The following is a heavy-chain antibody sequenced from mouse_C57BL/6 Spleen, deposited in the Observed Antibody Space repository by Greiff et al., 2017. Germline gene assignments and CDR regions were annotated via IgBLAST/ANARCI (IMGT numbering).Heavy chain of an antibody. V-gene: IGHV1-52*01. J-gene: IGHJ4*01. CDR2: IDPSDSET. CDR3: ARSPITTVVPYYAMDY. CDR1: GYTFTSYW. Sequence: QVQLQQPGAELVRPGSSVKLSCKASGYTFTSYWMHWVKQRPIQGLEWIGNIDPSDSETHYNQKFKDKATLTVDKSSSTAYMQLSSLTSEDSAVYSCARSPITTVVPYYAMDYWGQGTSVTVSS. D-gene: IGHD1-1*01.